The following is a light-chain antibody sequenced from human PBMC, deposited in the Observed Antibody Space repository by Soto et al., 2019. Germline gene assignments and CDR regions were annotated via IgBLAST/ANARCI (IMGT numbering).Light chain of an antibody. Sequence: DIQLTQSPSSVSASVGDRVTISCRASQGIGNWLAWYQQKPGKAPNLLIYATSSLQSGVSSRFSGAGSGTDFTLTISSLQAEDFATYFCQQANSFPYTFGQGTKLEIK. V-gene: IGKV1-12*01. J-gene: IGKJ2*01. CDR1: QGIGNW. CDR3: QQANSFPYT. CDR2: ATS.